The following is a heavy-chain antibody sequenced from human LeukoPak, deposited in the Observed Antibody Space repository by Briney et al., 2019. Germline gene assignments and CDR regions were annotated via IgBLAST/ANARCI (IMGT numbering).Heavy chain of an antibody. CDR3: ARHCCSGPAKRVFDI. CDR2: IYYSGNT. J-gene: IGHJ3*02. CDR1: GGSISSTTYY. V-gene: IGHV4-39*01. D-gene: IGHD2-15*01. Sequence: SETLSLTCIVSGGSISSTTYYWGWIRQPPGKRLEWIGSIYYSGNTYYNPSLKSRVTISIDTSKNQFSLNLNSVTAADTAVYHCARHCCSGPAKRVFDIWGQGTMVTVSS.